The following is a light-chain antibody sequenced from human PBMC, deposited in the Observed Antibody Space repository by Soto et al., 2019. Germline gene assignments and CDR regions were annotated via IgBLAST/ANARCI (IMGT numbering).Light chain of an antibody. CDR2: EGS. Sequence: QSVLTQPASVSGSRGQSITISCTGTSSDVGGYDLVSWYQDLPGKAPKLIIYEGSKRPSGVSNRFSASKSGNTASLTISGLQAEDEADYFCCSYAGTRTYVFGSGTKVTVL. CDR1: SSDVGGYDL. CDR3: CSYAGTRTYV. V-gene: IGLV2-23*01. J-gene: IGLJ1*01.